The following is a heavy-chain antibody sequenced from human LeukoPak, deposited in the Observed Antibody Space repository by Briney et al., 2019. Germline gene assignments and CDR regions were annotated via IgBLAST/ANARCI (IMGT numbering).Heavy chain of an antibody. Sequence: PSETLSLTCTVSGGSVSSGSLYWSWIRQPAGKGLEWIGRIYSSGRTNYNPSLKSRVTISLDPPMNQFSLKLSSVTAADTAVYYCAREGAYYDYVWGSYRRTSFDYWGQGTLVTVSS. CDR2: IYSSGRT. CDR1: GGSVSSGSLY. V-gene: IGHV4-61*02. D-gene: IGHD3-16*02. J-gene: IGHJ4*02. CDR3: AREGAYYDYVWGSYRRTSFDY.